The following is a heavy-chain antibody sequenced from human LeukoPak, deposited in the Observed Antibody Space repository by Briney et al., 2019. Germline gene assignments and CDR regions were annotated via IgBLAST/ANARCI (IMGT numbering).Heavy chain of an antibody. CDR3: ARMNWNNFGDFDY. CDR2: INHSGRT. J-gene: IGHJ4*02. V-gene: IGHV4-34*01. D-gene: IGHD1/OR15-1a*01. Sequence: SETLSLTCAVYGGSFSGYYWSWVRQPPGKGLEWIGEINHSGRTNYNPSLKSRVTISVDTSKNQFSLKLSSVTAADTAVYYCARMNWNNFGDFDYWDQGTLVTVSS. CDR1: GGSFSGYY.